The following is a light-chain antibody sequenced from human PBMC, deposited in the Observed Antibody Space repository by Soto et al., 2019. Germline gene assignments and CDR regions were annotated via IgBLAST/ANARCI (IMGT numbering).Light chain of an antibody. CDR1: QSISSW. V-gene: IGKV1-5*01. CDR2: DAS. CDR3: QQSYSAPPA. Sequence: DIQMTQSPSTLSASVGDRVTITCRASQSISSWLAWYQQKPGKAPKLLIYDASSLESGVPSRFSGSGSGTDFTLTISSLQPEDVATYFCQQSYSAPPAFGQRSKAAIK. J-gene: IGKJ1*01.